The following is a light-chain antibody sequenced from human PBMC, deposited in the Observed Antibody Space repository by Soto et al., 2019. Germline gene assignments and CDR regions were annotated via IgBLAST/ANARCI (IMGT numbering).Light chain of an antibody. CDR3: QQRSNWPRN. CDR1: QSVSTTY. V-gene: IGKV3-11*01. J-gene: IGKJ5*01. Sequence: VMTQSPATLSVSPGERAALSCRASQSVSTTYLAWYQQKPGQAPRLLIYDVSNRATGIPARFSGSGSGTDFTLTISSLEPEDFAVYYCQQRSNWPRNFGQGTRLEIK. CDR2: DVS.